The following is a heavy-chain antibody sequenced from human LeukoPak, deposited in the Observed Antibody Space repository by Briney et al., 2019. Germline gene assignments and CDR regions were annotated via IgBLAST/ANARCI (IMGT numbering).Heavy chain of an antibody. CDR3: ASHGSSGLWYLDL. CDR2: IYYSGST. D-gene: IGHD6-19*01. V-gene: IGHV4-59*08. Sequence: PSETLSLTCTVSGGSISSHYWSWIRQPPGKGLEWIGYIYYSGSTNNNPSLKSRVTILVDTSKNPSSLKLSSVTAADTAVYYCASHGSSGLWYLDLWGRGTLVTVSS. CDR1: GGSISSHY. J-gene: IGHJ2*01.